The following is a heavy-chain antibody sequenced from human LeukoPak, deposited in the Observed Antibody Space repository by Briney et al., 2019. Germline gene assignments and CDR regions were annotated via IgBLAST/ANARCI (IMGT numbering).Heavy chain of an antibody. D-gene: IGHD3-16*02. Sequence: PGGSLRLSCAASGFTFSSYGMSWVRQAPGKGLEWVSAISGSGGSTYYADSVKGRFTISRDNSKNTLYLQMNSLRAEDTAVYYCAKDLAVITFGGVIVIPNDAFDIWGQGTMVTVSS. J-gene: IGHJ3*02. V-gene: IGHV3-23*01. CDR2: ISGSGGST. CDR1: GFTFSSYG. CDR3: AKDLAVITFGGVIVIPNDAFDI.